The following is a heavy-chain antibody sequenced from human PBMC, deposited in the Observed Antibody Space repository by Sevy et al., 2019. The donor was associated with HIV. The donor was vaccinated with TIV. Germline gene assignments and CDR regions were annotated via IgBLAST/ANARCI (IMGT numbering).Heavy chain of an antibody. V-gene: IGHV5-10-1*01. D-gene: IGHD3-22*01. Sequence: GESLKISCQASGYNYTNDWIHWVRQLPGKDMEWMGRIDPSDSYINYNPSFEGHVTFSADKSIFTAYLHWSSLKASDIAMYYCARAYYYDDTGYHLDSWGQGTLVTVSS. CDR2: IDPSDSYI. CDR3: ARAYYYDDTGYHLDS. J-gene: IGHJ4*02. CDR1: GYNYTNDW.